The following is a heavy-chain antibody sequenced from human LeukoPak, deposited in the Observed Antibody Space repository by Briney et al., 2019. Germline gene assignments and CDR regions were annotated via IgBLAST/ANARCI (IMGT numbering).Heavy chain of an antibody. CDR2: INHSGST. J-gene: IGHJ6*03. D-gene: IGHD3-10*01. Sequence: PSETLSLTCAVYGGSISNYYWSWIRQPPGKGLEWIGEINHSGSTNYNPSLKSRLTISVDTSKNQFSLKVSSVTAADTAVYYCARVFDSGSQAYFYYMDVWGKGTTVTIFS. V-gene: IGHV4-34*01. CDR1: GGSISNYY. CDR3: ARVFDSGSQAYFYYMDV.